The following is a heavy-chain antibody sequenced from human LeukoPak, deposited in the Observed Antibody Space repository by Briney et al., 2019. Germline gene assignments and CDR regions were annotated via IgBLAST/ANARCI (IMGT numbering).Heavy chain of an antibody. CDR1: EFTFSDTW. J-gene: IGHJ4*02. V-gene: IGHV3-30*02. Sequence: PGGSLRLSCAASEFTFSDTWMSWVRQAPGKGLEWMAFIRSDGSNKYYADSVKGRFTISRDNSKNTLYLQMNSLRAEDTAVYYCARILDSAWGELGYWGQGTLVTVSS. D-gene: IGHD6-19*01. CDR2: IRSDGSNK. CDR3: ARILDSAWGELGY.